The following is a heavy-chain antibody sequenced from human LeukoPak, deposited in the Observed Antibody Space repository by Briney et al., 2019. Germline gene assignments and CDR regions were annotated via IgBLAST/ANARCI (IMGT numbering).Heavy chain of an antibody. J-gene: IGHJ6*02. CDR2: INHSGST. CDR3: ARGGIMVRQSINFHFFYGMDV. D-gene: IGHD3-10*01. Sequence: SETLSLTCDVYGGSLIGHYWSWIRQPPGKGLEWIGEINHSGSTKYNPSLKNRVTISVDTSKNQSSLRLSAVTAADTATYYCARGGIMVRQSINFHFFYGMDVWGQGTTVTVSS. V-gene: IGHV4-34*01. CDR1: GGSLIGHY.